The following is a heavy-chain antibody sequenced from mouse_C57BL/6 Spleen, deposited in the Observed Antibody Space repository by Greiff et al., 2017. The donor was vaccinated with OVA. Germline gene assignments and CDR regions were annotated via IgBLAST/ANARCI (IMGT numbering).Heavy chain of an antibody. D-gene: IGHD1-1*01. J-gene: IGHJ1*03. CDR3: ARSRYYGSPYFDV. CDR1: GYTFTDYY. Sequence: VKVVESGAELVRPGASVKLSCKASGYTFTDYYINWVKQRPGQGLEWIARIYPGSGNTYYNEKFKGKATLTAEKSSSTAYMQLSSLTSEDSAVYFCARSRYYGSPYFDVWGTGTTVTVSS. V-gene: IGHV1-76*01. CDR2: IYPGSGNT.